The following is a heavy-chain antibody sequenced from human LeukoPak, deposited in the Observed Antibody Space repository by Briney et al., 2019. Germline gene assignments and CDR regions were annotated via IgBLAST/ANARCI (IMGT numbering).Heavy chain of an antibody. CDR2: INHSGST. CDR3: ARGPARLLTGGDYYHYGMDV. Sequence: SETLSLTCAVYGGSFSGYYWSWIRQPPGKGLERIGEINHSGSTNYNPSLKSRVTISVDTSKNQFSLKLSSVTAADTAVYYCARGPARLLTGGDYYHYGMDVWGQGTTVTVSS. V-gene: IGHV4-34*01. D-gene: IGHD3-16*01. J-gene: IGHJ6*02. CDR1: GGSFSGYY.